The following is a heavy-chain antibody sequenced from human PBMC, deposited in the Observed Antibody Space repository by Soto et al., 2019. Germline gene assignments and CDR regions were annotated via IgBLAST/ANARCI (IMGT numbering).Heavy chain of an antibody. CDR1: GGTFSSYA. CDR3: ASRIIMVRGVKQPYYYYGMAF. D-gene: IGHD3-10*01. V-gene: IGHV1-69*06. CDR2: IIPIFGTA. J-gene: IGHJ6*02. Sequence: YSVKVSCKASGGTFSSYAISWVRQAPGQGLKWMGGIIPIFGTANYAQKFQGRVTITADKSTSTAYMELSSLRSEDTAVYYCASRIIMVRGVKQPYYYYGMAFWGEGNTLTVSS.